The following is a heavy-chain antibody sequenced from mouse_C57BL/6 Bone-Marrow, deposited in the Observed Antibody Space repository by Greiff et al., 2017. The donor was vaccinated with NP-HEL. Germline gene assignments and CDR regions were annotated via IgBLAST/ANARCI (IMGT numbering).Heavy chain of an antibody. D-gene: IGHD3-1*01. CDR2: IDPSDSYT. CDR3: ARSGGGFAY. J-gene: IGHJ3*01. Sequence: HGAELVPPGASVKLSCKASGYTFTSYWMHWVKQRPGQGLEWIGEIDPSDSYTNYNQKFKGKSTLTVDKSSSTAYMQLSSLTSEDSAVYYCARSGGGFAYWGQGTLVTVSA. V-gene: IGHV1-69*01. CDR1: GYTFTSYW.